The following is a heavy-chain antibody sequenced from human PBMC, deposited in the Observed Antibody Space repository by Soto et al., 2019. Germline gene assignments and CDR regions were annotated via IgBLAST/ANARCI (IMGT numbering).Heavy chain of an antibody. CDR3: ARSQSAVVAAIGY. CDR2: IYHSGST. CDR1: GGSISSGGYS. V-gene: IGHV4-30-2*01. J-gene: IGHJ4*02. D-gene: IGHD2-15*01. Sequence: SETLSLSCAVSGGSISSGGYSWSWIRQPPGKGLEWIGYIYHSGSTYYNPSLKSRVTISVDRSKNQFSLKLSSVTAADTAVYYCARSQSAVVAAIGYWGQGTLVTVSS.